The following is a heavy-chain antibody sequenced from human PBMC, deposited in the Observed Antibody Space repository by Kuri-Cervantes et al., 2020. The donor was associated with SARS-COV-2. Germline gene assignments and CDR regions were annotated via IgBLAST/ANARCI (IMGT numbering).Heavy chain of an antibody. CDR3: ARGGVAAGNFQH. V-gene: IGHV4-59*01. J-gene: IGHJ1*01. Sequence: GSLRLSCNVSGGSISSYFWSWLRQPPGKGLEWIGYIYYSGSTNYNPSLKSRVTISVDTSKNQFSLKLSSVTAADTAVYYCARGGVAAGNFQHWGQGTLVTVSS. CDR2: IYYSGST. CDR1: GGSISSYF. D-gene: IGHD6-13*01.